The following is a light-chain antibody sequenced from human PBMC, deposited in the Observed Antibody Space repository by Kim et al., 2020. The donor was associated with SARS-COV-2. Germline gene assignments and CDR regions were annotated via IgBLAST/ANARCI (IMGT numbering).Light chain of an antibody. CDR1: QTVDSTS. Sequence: PGERATLSCRASQTVDSTSLAWYQQRPGQAPRLLMYDTSKRATGIPDRFSGGGSGTDFTLTISRLEPEDFAVYYCQQYDASPPWTFGQGTKVDIK. CDR3: QQYDASPPWT. V-gene: IGKV3-20*01. CDR2: DTS. J-gene: IGKJ1*01.